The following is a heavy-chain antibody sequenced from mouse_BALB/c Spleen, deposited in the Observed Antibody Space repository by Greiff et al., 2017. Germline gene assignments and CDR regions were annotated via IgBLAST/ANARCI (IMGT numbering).Heavy chain of an antibody. Sequence: EVQLVESGPGLVKPSQSLSLTCSVTGYSITSGYYWNWIRQFPGNKLEWMGYISYDGSNNYNPSLKNRISITRDTSKNQFFLKLNSVTTEDTATYYCARDDDYYAMDYWGQGTSVTVSS. J-gene: IGHJ4*01. CDR3: ARDDDYYAMDY. D-gene: IGHD2-3*01. CDR2: ISYDGSN. CDR1: GYSITSGYY. V-gene: IGHV3-6*02.